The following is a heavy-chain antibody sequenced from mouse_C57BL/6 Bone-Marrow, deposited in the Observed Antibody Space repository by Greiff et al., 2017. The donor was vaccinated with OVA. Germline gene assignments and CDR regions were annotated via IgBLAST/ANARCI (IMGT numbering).Heavy chain of an antibody. CDR3: GGNSRYYFDY. D-gene: IGHD2-1*01. J-gene: IGHJ2*01. V-gene: IGHV14-2*01. Sequence: EVQLQQSGAELVKPGASVKLSCTASGFNIKDYYMHWVKQRTEQGLEWIGRIDPEDGEPKYAPKFQGKATITADTSSNTAYLQLSSLTSEDTAVYYCGGNSRYYFDYWGQGTTLTVSS. CDR1: GFNIKDYY. CDR2: IDPEDGEP.